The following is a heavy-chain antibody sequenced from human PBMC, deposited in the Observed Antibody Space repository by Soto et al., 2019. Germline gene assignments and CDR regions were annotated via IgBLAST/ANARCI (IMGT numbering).Heavy chain of an antibody. CDR1: GFTFSSYS. J-gene: IGHJ4*02. CDR2: ISSSNSYI. CDR3: ARGRYALDADY. V-gene: IGHV3-21*01. Sequence: GGSLRLSCAASGFTFSSYSMNWVRQAPGKGLEWVSSISSSNSYIYYADSVEGRFTNSRDNAKNSLYLQMNSLRAEDTAVYYCARGRYALDADYWGQGTLVTVSS. D-gene: IGHD3-9*01.